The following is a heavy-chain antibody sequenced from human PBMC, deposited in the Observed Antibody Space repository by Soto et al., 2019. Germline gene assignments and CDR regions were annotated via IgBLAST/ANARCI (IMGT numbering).Heavy chain of an antibody. J-gene: IGHJ4*02. V-gene: IGHV3-23*01. CDR2: ISGTGGST. D-gene: IGHD2-21*01. CDR3: AKDRTYLFLFDS. Sequence: GGSLRLSCAASGFTFTSYFMSWVRQAPGKGLEWVSGISGTGGSTYYADSVKGRFTISRDASKNTLYLQMNSLRAENTAVYYCAKDRTYLFLFDSWGQGTLVTVSS. CDR1: GFTFTSYF.